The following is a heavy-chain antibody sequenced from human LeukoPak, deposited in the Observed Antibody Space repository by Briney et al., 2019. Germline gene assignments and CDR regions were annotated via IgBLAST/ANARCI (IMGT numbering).Heavy chain of an antibody. CDR2: ISYDGSNK. CDR1: GFTFSSYG. Sequence: GGSLRLSCAASGFTFSSYGMHWVRQAPGKGREWVAVISYDGSNKYYADSVKGRFTISRDNSKNTLYLQMNSLRAEDTAVYYCAQPFIVVVPAAITAPIDYGMDVWGQGTTVTVSS. CDR3: AQPFIVVVPAAITAPIDYGMDV. D-gene: IGHD2-2*02. J-gene: IGHJ6*02. V-gene: IGHV3-30*18.